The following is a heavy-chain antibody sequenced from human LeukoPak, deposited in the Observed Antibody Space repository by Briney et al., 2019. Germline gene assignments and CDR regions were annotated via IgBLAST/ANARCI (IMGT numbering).Heavy chain of an antibody. Sequence: SETLSLTCTVSGGSISSGGYYWSWIRQHPGKGLEWIGYIYYSGSTYYNPSLKSRVTISVDTSKNQFSLKLSSMTAADTAVYYCARQTWIQLWFLDYWGQGTLVTVSS. CDR1: GGSISSGGYY. V-gene: IGHV4-31*03. D-gene: IGHD5-18*01. J-gene: IGHJ4*02. CDR3: ARQTWIQLWFLDY. CDR2: IYYSGST.